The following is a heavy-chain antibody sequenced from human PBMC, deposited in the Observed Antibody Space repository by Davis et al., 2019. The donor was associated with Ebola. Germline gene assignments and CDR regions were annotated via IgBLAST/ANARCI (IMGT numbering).Heavy chain of an antibody. Sequence: AASVKVSCKASAGTFSSYAISWVRHAPGQGLEWMGGIIPIFGIANYAQKFRCRVTITADESTSTAYMDLSSLRSEDTALYYCTTPGGKDTGYDVFDIWGQGTMVTVSS. CDR1: AGTFSSYA. D-gene: IGHD5-12*01. V-gene: IGHV1-69*13. CDR3: TTPGGKDTGYDVFDI. CDR2: IIPIFGIA. J-gene: IGHJ3*02.